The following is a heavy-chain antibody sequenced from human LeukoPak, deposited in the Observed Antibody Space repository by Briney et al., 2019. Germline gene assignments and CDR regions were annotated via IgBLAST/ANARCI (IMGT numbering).Heavy chain of an antibody. CDR1: GYTFTSYD. D-gene: IGHD2-15*01. J-gene: IGHJ5*02. Sequence: ASVKVSCKASGYTFTSYDIDWVRQATGQGLEWMGWMNPNSDNTGYAQKFQGRVTMTRNTSISTAYMELSSLRSEDTAVYYCARARYCSGGSCYSRWFDPWGQGTLVTVSS. CDR2: MNPNSDNT. CDR3: ARARYCSGGSCYSRWFDP. V-gene: IGHV1-8*01.